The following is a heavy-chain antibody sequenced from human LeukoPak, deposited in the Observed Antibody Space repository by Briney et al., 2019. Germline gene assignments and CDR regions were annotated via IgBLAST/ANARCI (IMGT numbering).Heavy chain of an antibody. Sequence: SETLSLTCAVYGGSFSGYYWSWIRQPPGKGLEWIGEINHSGSTNYNPSLKSRVTISVDTSKNQFSLKLSSVTAADTAVYYCATRGDYDLDYWGQGNLVTVSS. CDR3: ATRGDYDLDY. D-gene: IGHD3-22*01. J-gene: IGHJ4*02. CDR1: GGSFSGYY. V-gene: IGHV4-34*01. CDR2: INHSGST.